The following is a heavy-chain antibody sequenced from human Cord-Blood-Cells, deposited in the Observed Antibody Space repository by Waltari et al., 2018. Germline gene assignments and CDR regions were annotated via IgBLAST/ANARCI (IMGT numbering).Heavy chain of an antibody. D-gene: IGHD2-2*01. Sequence: QVQLQQWGAGRFQPSETLSLTRAVYGGSFSGSCWRRIRQPPGKGLEWIGEINHSGSTNYTPSLKSRVTISVDTSKNQFSLKLSSVTAADTAVYYCARLPWGYCSSTSCYDAFDIWGQGTMVTVSS. CDR2: INHSGST. CDR3: ARLPWGYCSSTSCYDAFDI. CDR1: GGSFSGSC. J-gene: IGHJ3*02. V-gene: IGHV4-34*01.